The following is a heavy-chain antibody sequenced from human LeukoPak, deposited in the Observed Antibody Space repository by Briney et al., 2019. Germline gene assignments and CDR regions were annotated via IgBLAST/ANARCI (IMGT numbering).Heavy chain of an antibody. CDR3: ASPGGGPTDY. CDR2: IYYSGST. Sequence: PSETLSLTCTVSGSSLSSGGYYWGWIRQPPGKGLEWIGSIYYSGSTYYNPSLKSRVTISVDTSKNQFSLKLSSVTAADTAVYYCASPGGGPTDYWGQGTLVTVSS. D-gene: IGHD3-16*01. J-gene: IGHJ4*02. CDR1: GSSLSSGGYY. V-gene: IGHV4-39*01.